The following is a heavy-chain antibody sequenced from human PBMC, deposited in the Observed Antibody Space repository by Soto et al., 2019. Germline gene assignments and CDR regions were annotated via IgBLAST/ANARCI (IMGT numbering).Heavy chain of an antibody. Sequence: QVQLQESGPGLVKPSETLSLTCTVSGGTISRYYWSWIRQPPGKGLEWIGYMYNTGSTVYNPSFPSRVSITVDTSKHQFSLKLNSVTAAHTAVYYCARDLWGDCGTDSYPRYVLVQGTTVTFSS. J-gene: IGHJ6*02. CDR1: GGTISRYY. V-gene: IGHV4-59*01. CDR2: MYNTGST. CDR3: ARDLWGDCGTDSYPRYV. D-gene: IGHD2-21*02.